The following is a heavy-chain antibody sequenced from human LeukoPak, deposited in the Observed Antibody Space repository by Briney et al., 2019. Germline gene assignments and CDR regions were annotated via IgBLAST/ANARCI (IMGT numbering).Heavy chain of an antibody. D-gene: IGHD3-16*01. CDR2: INPSGGST. CDR3: ARDYVGTSLGY. V-gene: IGHV1-46*01. CDR1: GYTFTSYD. J-gene: IGHJ4*02. Sequence: ASVKVSCKASGYTFTSYDINWVRQAPGQGLEWMGIINPSGGSTSYAQKFQGRVTMTRDTSTSTVYMELSSLRSEDTAVYYCARDYVGTSLGYWGQGTLVTVSS.